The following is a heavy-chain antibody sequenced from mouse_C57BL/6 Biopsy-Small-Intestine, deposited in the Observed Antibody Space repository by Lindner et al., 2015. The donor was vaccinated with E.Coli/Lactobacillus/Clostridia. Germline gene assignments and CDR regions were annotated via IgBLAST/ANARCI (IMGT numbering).Heavy chain of an antibody. J-gene: IGHJ2*01. Sequence: VQLQESGGGLVKPGGSLKLSCAASGFTFSDYGMHWVRQAPEKGLEWVAYISSGSSTIYYADTVKGRFTISRDNAKNTLFLQMTSLRSEDTAMYYCAREDYGSSFDYWGQGITLTVSS. CDR2: ISSGSSTI. CDR3: AREDYGSSFDY. CDR1: GFTFSDYG. V-gene: IGHV5-17*01. D-gene: IGHD1-1*01.